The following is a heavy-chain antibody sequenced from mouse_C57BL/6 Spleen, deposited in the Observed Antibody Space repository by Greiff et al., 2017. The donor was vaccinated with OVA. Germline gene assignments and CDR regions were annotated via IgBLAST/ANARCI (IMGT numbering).Heavy chain of an antibody. CDR3: ARRRSYGNYYYYAMDY. J-gene: IGHJ4*01. CDR1: GYSFTDYN. Sequence: EVKLMESGPELVKPGASVKISCKASGYSFTDYNMNWVKQSNGKSLEWIGVINPNYGTTSYNQKFKGKATLTVDQSSSTAYMQLNSLTSEDSAVYYCARRRSYGNYYYYAMDYWGQGTSVTVSS. CDR2: INPNYGTT. D-gene: IGHD2-1*01. V-gene: IGHV1-39*01.